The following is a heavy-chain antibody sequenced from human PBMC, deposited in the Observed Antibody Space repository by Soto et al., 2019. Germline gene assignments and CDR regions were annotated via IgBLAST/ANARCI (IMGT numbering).Heavy chain of an antibody. CDR2: IYPGDSDT. V-gene: IGHV5-51*01. CDR1: GYSFTSYW. J-gene: IGHJ3*02. Sequence: GESLKISCKGSGYSFTSYWIGWVRQMPGKGLEWMGIIYPGDSDTRYSPSFQGQVTISADKSISTAYLQWSSLKASDTAMYYCARRRYYYDSSGYYAVAAFDIWGQGTMLTVSS. CDR3: ARRRYYYDSSGYYAVAAFDI. D-gene: IGHD3-22*01.